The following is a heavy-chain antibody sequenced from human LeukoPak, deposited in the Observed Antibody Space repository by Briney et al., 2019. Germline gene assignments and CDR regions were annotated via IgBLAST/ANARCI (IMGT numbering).Heavy chain of an antibody. CDR3: AREQYRDFDY. CDR1: GFTFSSYG. Sequence: GGSLRLSCAASGFTFSSYGMHWVRQAPGKGLEWVAFIRYDGSIKYYADSVKGRFTVSRDNAKNTLYLQMNSLRAEDTAVYFCAREQYRDFDYWGQGTLVTVSS. V-gene: IGHV3-30*02. J-gene: IGHJ4*02. D-gene: IGHD1-14*01. CDR2: IRYDGSIK.